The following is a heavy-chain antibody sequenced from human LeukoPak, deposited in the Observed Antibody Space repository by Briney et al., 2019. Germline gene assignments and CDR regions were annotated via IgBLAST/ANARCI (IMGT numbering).Heavy chain of an antibody. CDR2: IYYSGST. V-gene: IGHV4-59*01. CDR3: ARGGYVLLWFGESDIWFDP. J-gene: IGHJ5*02. Sequence: SETLSLTCTVSGGSISSYYWSWIRQPPGKGLECIGYIYYSGSTNYNPSLKSRVTISVDTSKNQFSLKLSSVTAADTAVYYCARGGYVLLWFGESDIWFDPWGRGTLVTVSS. CDR1: GGSISSYY. D-gene: IGHD3-10*01.